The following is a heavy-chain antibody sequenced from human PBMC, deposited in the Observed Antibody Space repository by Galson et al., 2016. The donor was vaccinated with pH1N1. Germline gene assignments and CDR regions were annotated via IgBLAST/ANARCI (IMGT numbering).Heavy chain of an antibody. J-gene: IGHJ4*02. Sequence: SLRLSCAASQITFSDYAMSWVRQAPGKGLQWVSTISGSGASTYYAASVEGRFTISRDNSKSTLFLQLDRLRAEDTAVYYCAKFCSTCPFGYWGQGVLVVVSA. D-gene: IGHD3-10*02. CDR1: QITFSDYA. CDR3: AKFCSTCPFGY. CDR2: ISGSGAST. V-gene: IGHV3-23*01.